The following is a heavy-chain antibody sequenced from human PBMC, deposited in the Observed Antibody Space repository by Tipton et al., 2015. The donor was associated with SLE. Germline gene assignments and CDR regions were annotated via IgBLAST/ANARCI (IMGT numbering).Heavy chain of an antibody. CDR1: GGSISSGSHY. CDR3: ARDQVVRAGGMDV. J-gene: IGHJ6*02. CDR2: MYTSGST. Sequence: TLSLTCTVSGGSISSGSHYWSWIRQPAGKGLEWIGDMYTSGSTDYNPSLQNRVTISVDMSKNQFSLKLSSVTAADTAVYYCARDQVVRAGGMDVWGQGTTVTVSS. V-gene: IGHV4-61*09. D-gene: IGHD2-15*01.